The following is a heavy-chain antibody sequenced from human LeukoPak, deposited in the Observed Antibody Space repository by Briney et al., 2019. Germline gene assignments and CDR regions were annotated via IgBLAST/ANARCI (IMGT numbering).Heavy chain of an antibody. CDR3: ARDGAPYCSGGSCYNWFDP. Sequence: GGSLRLSCAASGFTFSSYSMNWVRQAPGKGLEWVSSISSSSSYIYYADSVKGRFTISRDNAKNSLYLQMNILRAEDTAVYYCARDGAPYCSGGSCYNWFDPWGQGTLVTVSS. CDR2: ISSSSSYI. CDR1: GFTFSSYS. D-gene: IGHD2-15*01. J-gene: IGHJ5*02. V-gene: IGHV3-21*01.